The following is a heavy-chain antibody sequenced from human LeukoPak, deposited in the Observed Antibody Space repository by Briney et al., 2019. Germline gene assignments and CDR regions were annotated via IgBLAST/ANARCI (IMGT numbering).Heavy chain of an antibody. CDR3: ARRSYRGVIGLYYYYYMDV. J-gene: IGHJ6*03. D-gene: IGHD3-16*02. CDR1: GFSFSTYW. Sequence: GGSLRLSCVASGFSFSTYWMSWVRQAPGKGLEWVANIKEDGSEKYYVDSVKGRFTMSRDNAKNSVYLQMNRLRVEDTAVYYCARRSYRGVIGLYYYYYMDVWGKGTPVTVSS. CDR2: IKEDGSEK. V-gene: IGHV3-7*01.